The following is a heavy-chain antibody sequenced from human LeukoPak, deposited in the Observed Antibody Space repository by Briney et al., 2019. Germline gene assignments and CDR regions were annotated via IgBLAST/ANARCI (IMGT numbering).Heavy chain of an antibody. CDR1: GGSISSYY. CDR3: ATAPQSSGYYVY. CDR2: IFYSGST. D-gene: IGHD3-3*01. J-gene: IGHJ4*02. Sequence: SETLSLTCTVSGGSISSYYWSWIRQPPGKGLEWIGYIFYSGSTNDNPSLKSRVTMSVDTSKNQVSLKLSSVTAADTAVYYCATAPQSSGYYVYWGQGTLVTVSS. V-gene: IGHV4-59*08.